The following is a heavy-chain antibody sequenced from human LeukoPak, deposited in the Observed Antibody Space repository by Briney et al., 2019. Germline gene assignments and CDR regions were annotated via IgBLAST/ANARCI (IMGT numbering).Heavy chain of an antibody. D-gene: IGHD3-10*01. V-gene: IGHV3-21*01. CDR2: ICSSSSYI. CDR3: ARDAGYYYGSGSYYSDY. Sequence: GGPLTLSCTVSGRLFSRCSMNWGRRAPGTGLGWLSSICSSSSYIYYADSVKGRFTISRDNAKNSLYLQMNSLRAEDTAVYYCARDAGYYYGSGSYYSDYWGQGTLVTVSS. CDR1: GRLFSRCS. J-gene: IGHJ4*02.